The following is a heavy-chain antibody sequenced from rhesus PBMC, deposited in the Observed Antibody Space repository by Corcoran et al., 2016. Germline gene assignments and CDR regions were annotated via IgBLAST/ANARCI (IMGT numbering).Heavy chain of an antibody. CDR2: IYGSASST. D-gene: IGHD6-31*01. CDR3: ASARSSSGQGWYFDL. CDR1: GGSISSSY. V-gene: IGHV4-169*02. Sequence: QVQLQESGPGLVKPSETLSVTCAVSGGSISSSYWSWIRKAPGQGLEWIGYIYGSASSTTYNPSLKSRVTLSVDTSKNQFSLKLSSVTAADTAVYYCASARSSSGQGWYFDLWGPGTPITISS. J-gene: IGHJ2*01.